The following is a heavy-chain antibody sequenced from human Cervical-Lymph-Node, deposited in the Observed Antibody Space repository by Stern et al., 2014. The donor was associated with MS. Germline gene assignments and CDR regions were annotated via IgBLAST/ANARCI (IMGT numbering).Heavy chain of an antibody. V-gene: IGHV1-69*12. CDR1: GDTFSNFN. D-gene: IGHD6-13*01. J-gene: IGHJ5*02. CDR3: ARHQGGIAAS. Sequence: QDQLVQSGAEVKKPGSSVKVSCKASGDTFSNFNFGWVRQAPGQGPEWLGGIPPLFVAAYYAQKFQGRVTFTADESTSTTYMELSGQRSADTAIYYCARHQGGIAASWGQGTLVIVSS. CDR2: IPPLFVAA.